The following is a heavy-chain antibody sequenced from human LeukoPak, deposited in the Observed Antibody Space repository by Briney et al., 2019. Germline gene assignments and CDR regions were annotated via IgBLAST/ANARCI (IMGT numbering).Heavy chain of an antibody. V-gene: IGHV3-7*01. CDR3: VRDLYRIVVVPHYFDY. Sequence: PXGSLXXSCAASGFTFSGYWMSWVRQAPGKGVEGGASIKKDGSEKYYVDSVKGRFTISRENAKNSLYMKMNRLREEETAVYYCVRDLYRIVVVPHYFDYWGQGTLVTVSS. J-gene: IGHJ4*02. CDR2: IKKDGSEK. CDR1: GFTFSGYW. D-gene: IGHD3-22*01.